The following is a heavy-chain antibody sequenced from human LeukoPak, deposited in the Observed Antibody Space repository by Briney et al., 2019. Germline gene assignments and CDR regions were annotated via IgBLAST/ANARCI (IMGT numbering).Heavy chain of an antibody. D-gene: IGHD6-6*01. CDR2: IYHSGST. Sequence: SETLSLTCTVSGYSISSGYYWGWIRQPPGKGLEWIGSIYHSGSTNYNPSLKSRVTMSVDTSKNQFSLKLSSVTAADTAVYYCARAMGSSSSRYFDYWGQGTLVTVSS. J-gene: IGHJ4*02. CDR1: GYSISSGYY. V-gene: IGHV4-38-2*02. CDR3: ARAMGSSSSRYFDY.